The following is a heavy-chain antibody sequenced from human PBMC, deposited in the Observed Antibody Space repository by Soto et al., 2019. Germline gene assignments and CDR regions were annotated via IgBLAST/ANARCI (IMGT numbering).Heavy chain of an antibody. D-gene: IGHD3-10*01. J-gene: IGHJ4*02. Sequence: EVQLVESGGGLVQPGGSLRLSCAASGFTFSSYWMSWVRQAPGKGLEWVANIKQDGSEKYYVDSVKGRFTISSDNAKKSLYLQMNSLRAEDTDVYYCARVVRGVIIGLRSFDYWGQRTLVTVSS. CDR2: IKQDGSEK. CDR1: GFTFSSYW. V-gene: IGHV3-7*05. CDR3: ARVVRGVIIGLRSFDY.